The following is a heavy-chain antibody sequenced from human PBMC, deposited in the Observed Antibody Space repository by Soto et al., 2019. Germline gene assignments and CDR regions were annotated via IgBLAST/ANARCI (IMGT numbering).Heavy chain of an antibody. CDR3: ARETCGGDCYGYFDY. CDR1: GYTFTGYY. CDR2: INPNSGGT. V-gene: IGHV1-2*04. Sequence: QVQLVQSGAEVKKPGASVKVSCKASGYTFTGYYLHWVRQAPGQGLEWMGWINPNSGGTNYAQKFQGLVTMTRDTSISKAYMELSRLRSDDTAVYYCARETCGGDCYGYFDYWGQGTLVTVSS. J-gene: IGHJ4*02. D-gene: IGHD2-21*02.